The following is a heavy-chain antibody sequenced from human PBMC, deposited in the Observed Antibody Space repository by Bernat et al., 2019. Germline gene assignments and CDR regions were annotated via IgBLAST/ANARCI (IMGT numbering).Heavy chain of an antibody. Sequence: QVQLQESGPGLVKPSQTLSLTCTVSGGSISSGGYYWSWIRQHPGKGLEWIGYIYYSGSTYYNPSLKSRVTISVDTSKNQFSLKLSSVTAADTAVYYCAREDRTAWGEVRKKIDYWGQGTLVTVSS. CDR2: IYYSGST. CDR1: GGSISSGGYY. J-gene: IGHJ4*02. V-gene: IGHV4-31*03. CDR3: AREDRTAWGEVRKKIDY. D-gene: IGHD3-16*01.